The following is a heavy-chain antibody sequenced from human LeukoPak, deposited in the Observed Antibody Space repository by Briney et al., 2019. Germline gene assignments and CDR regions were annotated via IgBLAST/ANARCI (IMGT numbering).Heavy chain of an antibody. CDR1: GFTFSSYA. J-gene: IGHJ5*02. V-gene: IGHV3-23*01. CDR3: AKDRTHIVVVTAIYH. Sequence: GGSLRLSCASSGFTFSSYAMSWVRQAPGKGLEWVSAISGSGGSTYYADSVKGRFTISRDNSKNTLYLQMNSLRAEDTAVYYCAKDRTHIVVVTAIYHWSQGTLVTVSS. CDR2: ISGSGGST. D-gene: IGHD2-21*02.